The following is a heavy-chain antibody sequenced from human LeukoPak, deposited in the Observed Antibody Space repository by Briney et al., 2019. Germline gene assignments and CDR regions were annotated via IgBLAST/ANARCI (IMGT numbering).Heavy chain of an antibody. V-gene: IGHV4-59*12. CDR3: ARDRVVPPRLNWFDP. D-gene: IGHD2-21*01. CDR1: GGSISGYF. J-gene: IGHJ5*02. CDR2: IYYTGTT. Sequence: SETLSLTCTVSGGSISGYFWSWIRQSPGKGLEWIGYIYYTGTTYYSPSLRSRVTISVDTSKNQFSLKLSSVTAADTAVYYCARDRVVPPRLNWFDPWGQGTLVTVSS.